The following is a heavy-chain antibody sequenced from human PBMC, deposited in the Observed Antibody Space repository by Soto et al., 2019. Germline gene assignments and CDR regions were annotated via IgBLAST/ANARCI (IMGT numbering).Heavy chain of an antibody. V-gene: IGHV3-23*01. Sequence: EVQLLESGGGLVQPGGSLRLSCAASGFTFSSHAMSWVRQAPGKGLGWVSAISGSGGSTYYADSVKGRFTISRDNSKNTLYLQMNSLRAEDTAVYYCAAPGHYDIFTGYSYYYGMDVWGQGTTVTVSS. CDR1: GFTFSSHA. J-gene: IGHJ6*02. D-gene: IGHD3-9*01. CDR3: AAPGHYDIFTGYSYYYGMDV. CDR2: ISGSGGST.